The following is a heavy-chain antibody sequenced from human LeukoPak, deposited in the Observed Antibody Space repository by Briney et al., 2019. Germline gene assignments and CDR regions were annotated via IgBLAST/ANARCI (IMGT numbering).Heavy chain of an antibody. D-gene: IGHD3/OR15-3a*01. CDR2: INLDGTEE. Sequence: SGGSLRLSCAASGFAFNTYWMTWVRQAPGKGLEWVANINLDGTEEHSVDSSLKGRFTISRDNAKTSLYLQMNRLRVEDTAVYYCASGRHDFLHWGQGTLVTVSS. CDR1: GFAFNTYW. J-gene: IGHJ4*02. CDR3: ASGRHDFLH. V-gene: IGHV3-7*01.